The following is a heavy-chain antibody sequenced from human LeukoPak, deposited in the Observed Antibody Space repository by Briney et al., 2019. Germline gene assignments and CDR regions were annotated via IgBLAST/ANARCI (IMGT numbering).Heavy chain of an antibody. CDR2: IIPIFGTA. Sequence: SVKVSCKASGGTFSSYAISWVRQAPGQGLEWMGGIIPIFGTANYAQKFQGRVTITADKSTSTAYMELSSLRSEDTAVYYCARSQLHQAALRYFDWLLGGWFDPWGQGTLVTVSS. D-gene: IGHD3-9*01. V-gene: IGHV1-69*06. J-gene: IGHJ5*02. CDR1: GGTFSSYA. CDR3: ARSQLHQAALRYFDWLLGGWFDP.